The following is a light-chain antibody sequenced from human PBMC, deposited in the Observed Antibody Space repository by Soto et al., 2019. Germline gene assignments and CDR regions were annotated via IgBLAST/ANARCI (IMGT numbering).Light chain of an antibody. CDR3: RQTSNTLGT. CDR2: AAS. J-gene: IGKJ4*01. CDR1: QRISNY. Sequence: IQMTQSPSSLSASLGDRVTITYRASQRISNYLNWYQQKPGKAPKLLISAASNLQSGVPSRFSGSGSGTDFTLTINTLQADDSATYYCRQTSNTLGTFGGGTKVEIK. V-gene: IGKV1-39*01.